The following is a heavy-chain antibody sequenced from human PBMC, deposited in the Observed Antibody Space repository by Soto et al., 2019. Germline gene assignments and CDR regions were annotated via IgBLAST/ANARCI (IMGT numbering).Heavy chain of an antibody. CDR3: ARDGSRNGYFDY. CDR1: GFTFGDDA. J-gene: IGHJ4*02. Sequence: GGSLRLSCTASGFTFGDDAMSWFGQAPGKGLEWVSYISSSSSTIYYADSVKGRFTISRDNAKNSLYLQMNSLRDEDTAVYYCARDGSRNGYFDYRGQGTLVTVSS. CDR2: ISSSSSTI. V-gene: IGHV3-48*02.